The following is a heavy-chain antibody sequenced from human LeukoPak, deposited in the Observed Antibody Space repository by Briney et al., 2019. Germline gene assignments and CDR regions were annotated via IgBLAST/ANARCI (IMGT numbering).Heavy chain of an antibody. Sequence: GRSLRLSCAAYGFTFSDYNMHWVRQGPGKGLDWVALMSPDGNNKYYADSVKGRFTISRDNSKNTVDLQLNSLRAEDTAVYYCARDLIGRYTFDYCGQGTLVTVSS. J-gene: IGHJ4*02. V-gene: IGHV3-30-3*01. CDR3: ARDLIGRYTFDY. D-gene: IGHD3-10*01. CDR2: MSPDGNNK. CDR1: GFTFSDYN.